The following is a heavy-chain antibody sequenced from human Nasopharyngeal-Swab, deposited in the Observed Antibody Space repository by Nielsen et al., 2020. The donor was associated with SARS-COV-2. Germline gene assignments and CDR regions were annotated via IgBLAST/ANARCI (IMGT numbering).Heavy chain of an antibody. CDR3: AKDTGIVAVPATWNTFDI. CDR1: GFTFDDYA. Sequence: SLRLSCAASGFTFDDYAMHWVRQAPGKGLEWVAGISWNSASIGYADSLKGRFTISRDNAKNSLFLQMNSLRAEDTALYYCAKDTGIVAVPATWNTFDIWGQGTMVTVSS. V-gene: IGHV3-9*01. J-gene: IGHJ3*02. D-gene: IGHD2-2*01. CDR2: ISWNSASI.